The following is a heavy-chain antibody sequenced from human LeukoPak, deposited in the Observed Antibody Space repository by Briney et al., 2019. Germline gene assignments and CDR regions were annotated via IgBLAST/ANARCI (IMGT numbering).Heavy chain of an antibody. J-gene: IGHJ4*02. CDR1: GFTFSSYW. D-gene: IGHD6-19*01. V-gene: IGHV3-7*01. CDR3: ARPALKQWLPY. CDR2: IKQDGSEK. Sequence: RGSLRLSCAASGFTFSSYWMSWVRQAPGKGLEWVANIKQDGSEKYYVDSVKGRFTISRDNAKNSLYLQMNSLRAEDTAVYYCARPALKQWLPYWGQGTLVTVSS.